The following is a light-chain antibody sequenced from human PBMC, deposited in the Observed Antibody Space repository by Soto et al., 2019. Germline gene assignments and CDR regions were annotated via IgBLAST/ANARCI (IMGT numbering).Light chain of an antibody. J-gene: IGKJ5*01. CDR2: DAS. Sequence: QLCQSPSSLSASEGDRVTISCRASQGIGSALAWYQQKPGKAPKVLIYDASSLKSGVPSRFSGSGSGTDFTLTISNLQPDDFATYFCQQYTSFSLITFGQGTRLEIK. V-gene: IGKV1-13*02. CDR1: QGIGSA. CDR3: QQYTSFSLIT.